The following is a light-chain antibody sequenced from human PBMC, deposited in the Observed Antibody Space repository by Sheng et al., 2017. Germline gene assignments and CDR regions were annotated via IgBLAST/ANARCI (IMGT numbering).Light chain of an antibody. CDR1: QSVGSW. V-gene: IGKV1-5*03. CDR2: KAS. Sequence: DIQMTQSPSTLSASVGDRVTITCRASQSVGSWLAWYQQKPGRAPNLLIYKASSLGNGVPSRFSGSGSGTEFTLTISSLQPDDFATYYCQQYISYSITFGPGTKVDVK. CDR3: QQYISYSIT. J-gene: IGKJ3*01.